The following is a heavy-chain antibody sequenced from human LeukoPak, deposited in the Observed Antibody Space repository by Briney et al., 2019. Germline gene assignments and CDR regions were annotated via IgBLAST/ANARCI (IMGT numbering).Heavy chain of an antibody. CDR2: IYYTGKI. J-gene: IGHJ4*02. D-gene: IGHD6-19*01. CDR3: VRRDTGWYYFDH. V-gene: IGHV4-59*08. Sequence: SETLSLTCAVSGGSINSHYWGWIRQPPGKGLQWIGDIYYTGKINYNPSLKSRVTITLDTSKDHLSLNLTSVLAADTAIYYCVRRDTGWYYFDHWGQGILVTVSS. CDR1: GGSINSHY.